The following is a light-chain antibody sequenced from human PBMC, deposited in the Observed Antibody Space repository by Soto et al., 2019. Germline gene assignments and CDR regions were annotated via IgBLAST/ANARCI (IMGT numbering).Light chain of an antibody. V-gene: IGKV3-20*01. CDR2: ATS. Sequence: EIVLTQSPGTLSLSPGERATLSCRASQSVTSNYLAWYQKKPGQAPRLLIFATSSRATGIPDRFSGSGFGTDFTLSISRLEPEDVAVYYCQQYDNSPQVTFGQGTRLEIK. CDR3: QQYDNSPQVT. J-gene: IGKJ5*01. CDR1: QSVTSNY.